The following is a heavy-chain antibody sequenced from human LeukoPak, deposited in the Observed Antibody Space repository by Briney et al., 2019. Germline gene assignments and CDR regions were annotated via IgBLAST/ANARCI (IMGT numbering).Heavy chain of an antibody. V-gene: IGHV1-46*03. CDR2: INPSGVST. J-gene: IGHJ4*02. D-gene: IGHD3-10*01. CDR3: ARNVDSGLDY. CDR1: GYTFTTYY. Sequence: ASLKVSCKASGYTFTTYYVHWVRQAPGQGLEWMGFINPSGVSTSYAQKFQGRVTMTRVTSTSTVYMELSSLRSDDTAVYYCARNVDSGLDYWGQGTLVTVSS.